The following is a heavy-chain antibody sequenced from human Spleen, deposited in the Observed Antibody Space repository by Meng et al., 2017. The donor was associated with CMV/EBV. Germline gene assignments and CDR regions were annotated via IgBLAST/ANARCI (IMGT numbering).Heavy chain of an antibody. V-gene: IGHV1-69*05. J-gene: IGHJ6*02. D-gene: IGHD2-21*02. CDR1: GDAFITYA. CDR2: IIPFFGTA. CDR3: ARHLGPCARDCQRPLNGMDV. Sequence: SVKVSCKASGDAFITYAISWVRQAPGQRLEWMGAIIPFFGTANYAQDFQGRVTITTDESTSTAYMDLSSLRSEDTAVYYCARHLGPCARDCQRPLNGMDVWGQGTTVTVSS.